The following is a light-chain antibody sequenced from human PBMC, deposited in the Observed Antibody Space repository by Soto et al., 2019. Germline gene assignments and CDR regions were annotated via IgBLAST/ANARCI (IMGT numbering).Light chain of an antibody. Sequence: DIQMTQSPSTLSASVGDRVTITCRASQSISSWLAWYQQKPGKAPKLLIYKASSLESAVPSRFSGSGSGTEFTLTISSLQPDDFATYYCQQYNSYSPWTFGQGTKVEIK. CDR2: KAS. CDR3: QQYNSYSPWT. CDR1: QSISSW. V-gene: IGKV1-5*03. J-gene: IGKJ1*01.